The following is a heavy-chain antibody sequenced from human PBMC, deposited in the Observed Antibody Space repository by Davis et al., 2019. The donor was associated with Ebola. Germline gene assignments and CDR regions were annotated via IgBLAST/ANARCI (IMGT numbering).Heavy chain of an antibody. J-gene: IGHJ5*02. V-gene: IGHV3-48*02. D-gene: IGHD6-19*01. CDR3: ARDDSSGWYNWFDP. Sequence: GESLKISCAASGFTFSSYNLNWVRQAPGKGLEWVSYISSSSSTMYYADSVKGRFTISRDNAKNSLYLQMNSLRDEDTAVYYCARDDSSGWYNWFDPWGQGTLVTVSS. CDR2: ISSSSSTM. CDR1: GFTFSSYN.